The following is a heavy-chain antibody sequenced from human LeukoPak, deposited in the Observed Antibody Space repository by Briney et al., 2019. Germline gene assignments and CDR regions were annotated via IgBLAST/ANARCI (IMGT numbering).Heavy chain of an antibody. Sequence: PGGSLRLSCAASGFTVSSNYMSWVRQAPGKGLEWVSIIYSGGSTYYADSVKGRFTISRDDSKNTLYLQMNSLRAEDTAVYYCARGHYYDSSGDTDYWGQGTLVTVSS. CDR2: IYSGGST. J-gene: IGHJ4*02. V-gene: IGHV3-66*01. D-gene: IGHD3-22*01. CDR3: ARGHYYDSSGDTDY. CDR1: GFTVSSNY.